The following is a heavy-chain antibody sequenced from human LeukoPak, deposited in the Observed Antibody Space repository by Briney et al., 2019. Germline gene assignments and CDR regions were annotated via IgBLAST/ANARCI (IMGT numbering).Heavy chain of an antibody. CDR3: ARLGYDILTGYYVFHGMDV. V-gene: IGHV5-10-1*01. Sequence: GESLKISCKGSGYSFTSYWISWVRQMPGKGLEWMGRIDPSDSYTNYSPSFQGHVTISADKSISTAYLQWSSLKASDTAMYYCARLGYDILTGYYVFHGMDVWGEGTTVTVSS. J-gene: IGHJ6*04. D-gene: IGHD3-9*01. CDR1: GYSFTSYW. CDR2: IDPSDSYT.